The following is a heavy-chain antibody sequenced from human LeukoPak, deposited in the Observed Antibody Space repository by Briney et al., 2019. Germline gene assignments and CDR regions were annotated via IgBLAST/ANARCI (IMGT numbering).Heavy chain of an antibody. J-gene: IGHJ3*02. CDR3: FVCHDAFDI. CDR2: IIPIFGTA. V-gene: IGHV1-69*05. Sequence: SVKVSCKASGYTFTGYYMHWVRQAPGQGLEWMGGIIPIFGTANYAQKFQGRVTITTDESTSTAYMELSSLRSEDTAVYYCFVCHDAFDIWGQGTMVTVSS. CDR1: GYTFTGYY.